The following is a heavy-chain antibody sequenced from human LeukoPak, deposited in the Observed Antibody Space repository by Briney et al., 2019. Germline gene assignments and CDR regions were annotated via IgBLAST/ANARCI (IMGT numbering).Heavy chain of an antibody. CDR2: MNPNSGNT. J-gene: IGHJ4*02. D-gene: IGHD4-17*01. V-gene: IGHV1-8*01. Sequence: ASVKVSCKASGYTFTSYDINWARQATGQGLEWMGWMNPNSGNTGYAQKFQGRVTMTRNTSISTAYMELSSLRSEDTAVYYCARFSAYGDYYFDYWGQGTLVTVSS. CDR1: GYTFTSYD. CDR3: ARFSAYGDYYFDY.